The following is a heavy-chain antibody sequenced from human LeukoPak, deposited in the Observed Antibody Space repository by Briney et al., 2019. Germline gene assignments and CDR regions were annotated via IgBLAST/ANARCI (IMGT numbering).Heavy chain of an antibody. CDR3: ARGRYCSGGSCSGAFDY. V-gene: IGHV4-59*01. D-gene: IGHD2-15*01. CDR2: IYYSGST. CDR1: SGSISSYY. J-gene: IGHJ4*02. Sequence: SETLSLTCTVSSGSISSYYWSWVRQPPGKGLEWIGYIYYSGSTNYGPSLKSRVTISVDTSKNQFSLKVSSVTAADTAVYYCARGRYCSGGSCSGAFDYWGQGTLSPSPQ.